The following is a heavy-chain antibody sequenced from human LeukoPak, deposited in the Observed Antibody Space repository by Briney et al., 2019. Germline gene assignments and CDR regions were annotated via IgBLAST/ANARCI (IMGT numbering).Heavy chain of an antibody. CDR1: GYTFINYY. V-gene: IGHV1-46*01. CDR3: ARATLHDFYFNY. D-gene: IGHD1-1*01. Sequence: GASVKVSCKASGYTFINYYMHWVRQAPGQGPEWMGIINPSGGSTSYALKLQGRVTLTRDTSTSTVYMELNSLRSEDTAVYYCARATLHDFYFNYWGQGTLVTVSS. J-gene: IGHJ4*02. CDR2: INPSGGST.